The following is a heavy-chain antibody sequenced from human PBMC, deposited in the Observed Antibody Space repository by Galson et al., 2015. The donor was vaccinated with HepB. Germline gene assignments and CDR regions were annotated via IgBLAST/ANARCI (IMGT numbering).Heavy chain of an antibody. CDR3: AKVYYDFWSGQGFYFDY. Sequence: SLRLSCAASGFTFDDYTMHWVRQAPGKGLEWVSLISWDGGSTYYADSVKGRFTISRDNSKNSLYLQMNSLRTEDTALYYCAKVYYDFWSGQGFYFDYWGQGTLVTVSS. J-gene: IGHJ4*02. CDR2: ISWDGGST. V-gene: IGHV3-43*01. D-gene: IGHD3-3*01. CDR1: GFTFDDYT.